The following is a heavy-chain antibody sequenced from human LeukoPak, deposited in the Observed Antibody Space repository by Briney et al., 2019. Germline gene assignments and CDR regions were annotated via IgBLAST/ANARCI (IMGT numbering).Heavy chain of an antibody. D-gene: IGHD3-22*01. CDR1: GFTFSTYW. J-gene: IGHJ5*02. V-gene: IGHV3-7*01. Sequence: GGSLRLSCAASGFTFSTYWMSWVRQAPGKGPEWVAYIKRDGSEKYYVDSVKGRFTISRDNAKNSVYLQMNSLRAEDTAVYYCARKRYYYDSGDYGWFDLWGQGTLVAVSS. CDR3: ARKRYYYDSGDYGWFDL. CDR2: IKRDGSEK.